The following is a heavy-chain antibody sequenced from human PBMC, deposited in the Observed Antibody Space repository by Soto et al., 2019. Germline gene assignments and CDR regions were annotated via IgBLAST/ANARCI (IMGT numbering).Heavy chain of an antibody. Sequence: EVQLLESGGGLVQPGGSLRLSCAASGFTFNIYAMSWVRQAPGKGLEWVSVLSGSSGTTYYADSVKGRFTISWDLSSNTLVLQMNSLRAEDTAVYYCARIGSSPPWPQSVFDYWGQGTLVTVSS. CDR1: GFTFNIYA. CDR3: ARIGSSPPWPQSVFDY. D-gene: IGHD3-10*01. CDR2: LSGSSGTT. J-gene: IGHJ4*02. V-gene: IGHV3-23*01.